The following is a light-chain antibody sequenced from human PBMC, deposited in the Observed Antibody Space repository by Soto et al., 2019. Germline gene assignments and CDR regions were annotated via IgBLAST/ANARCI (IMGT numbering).Light chain of an antibody. V-gene: IGKV3-20*01. Sequence: DIVRSHSAATLSFARVEKATLSYRATQSIISNCLAWYQQKPGQAPRLVIYGASSMESGVPDRFSGSGSGTDFTLTISRLETDDFAVYYCQQYGSSCTFGQGTKVDIK. CDR3: QQYGSSCT. CDR1: QSIISNC. J-gene: IGKJ1*01. CDR2: GAS.